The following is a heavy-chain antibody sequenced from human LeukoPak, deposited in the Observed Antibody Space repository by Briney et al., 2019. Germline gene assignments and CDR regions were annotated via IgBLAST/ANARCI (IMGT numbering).Heavy chain of an antibody. J-gene: IGHJ4*02. Sequence: PGGSLRLSCAASGFTFSNNAMHWVRQAPGKGLEWVAFIREDESNEYYADSVKGRFTISRDISKNTLYLQMSSLRPEDTAVYYCARSGDQVGAVGATAFRYWGQGTLVTVSS. CDR2: IREDESNE. V-gene: IGHV3-30*02. D-gene: IGHD1-26*01. CDR3: ARSGDQVGAVGATAFRY. CDR1: GFTFSNNA.